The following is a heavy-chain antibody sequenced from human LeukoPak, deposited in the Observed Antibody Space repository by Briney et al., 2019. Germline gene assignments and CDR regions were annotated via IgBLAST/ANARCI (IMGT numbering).Heavy chain of an antibody. D-gene: IGHD1-14*01. V-gene: IGHV3-23*01. CDR1: GFTFITYG. CDR3: ARTYYYYYYMDV. J-gene: IGHJ6*03. Sequence: GGSLRLSCADSGFTFITYGMSWVRQAPGKGPEWVSTVSGSSESTYYADSVKGRFTISRDNSKNTLYLQMNSLRAEDTAVYYCARTYYYYYYMDVWGRGTTVTVSS. CDR2: VSGSSEST.